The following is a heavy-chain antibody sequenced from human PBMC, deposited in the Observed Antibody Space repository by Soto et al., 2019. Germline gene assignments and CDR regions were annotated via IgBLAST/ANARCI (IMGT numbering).Heavy chain of an antibody. J-gene: IGHJ3*02. CDR3: ATGALSSGLLWFGQKDVFDI. Sequence: ASVKVSCKVSGYTLTELSMHWVRQAPGKGLEWMGGFDPEDGETIYAQKFQGRVTMTEDTSTDTAYMELSSLRSEDTAVYYCATGALSSGLLWFGQKDVFDIGGQGKMVTVS. CDR2: FDPEDGET. CDR1: GYTLTELS. V-gene: IGHV1-24*01. D-gene: IGHD3-10*01.